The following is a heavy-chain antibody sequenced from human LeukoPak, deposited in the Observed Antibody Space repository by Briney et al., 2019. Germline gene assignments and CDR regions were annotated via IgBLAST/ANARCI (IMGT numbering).Heavy chain of an antibody. J-gene: IGHJ3*02. CDR2: IIPIFGTA. V-gene: IGHV1-69*13. CDR3: ARPALANNAFDI. Sequence: GASVKVSCKASGGTFSSYAISWVRQAPGQGLEWMGGIIPIFGTANYAQKFQGRVTITADESTSTAYMELSSLRSEDTAVHYCARPALANNAFDIWAKGQWSPSLQ. CDR1: GGTFSSYA.